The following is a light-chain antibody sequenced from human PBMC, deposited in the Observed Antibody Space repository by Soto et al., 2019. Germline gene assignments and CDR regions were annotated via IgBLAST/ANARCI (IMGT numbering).Light chain of an antibody. CDR2: DVS. CDR1: SSDVGGYNY. V-gene: IGLV2-14*01. CDR3: SSYTSSSTYV. Sequence: QSALTQPASVSGAPGQSITISCTGTSSDVGGYNYVSWYQQHPGKAPKLMIYDVSNRPSGVSNRFSGSKSGNTASLTISGLQAEYEDDYYCSSYTSSSTYVFGTGTKLTVL. J-gene: IGLJ1*01.